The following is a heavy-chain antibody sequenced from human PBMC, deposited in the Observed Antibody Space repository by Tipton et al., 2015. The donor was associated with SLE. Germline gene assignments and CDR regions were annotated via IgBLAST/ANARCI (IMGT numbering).Heavy chain of an antibody. D-gene: IGHD4-17*01. J-gene: IGHJ2*01. V-gene: IGHV3-23*03. CDR3: ARRAVTNDWYFDL. Sequence: SLRLSCEGSGFIFSSYALGWVRQAPGKGLEWVCVIYTTGDTYYGDSVKGRLTISRENSKNTIYLQMNSLRREDTAVYYCARRAVTNDWYFDLWGRGTLVTVSS. CDR2: IYTTGDT. CDR1: GFIFSSYA.